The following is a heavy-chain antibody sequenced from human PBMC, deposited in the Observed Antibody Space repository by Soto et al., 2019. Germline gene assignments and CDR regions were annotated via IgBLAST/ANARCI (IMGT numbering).Heavy chain of an antibody. V-gene: IGHV4-4*02. Sequence: SETLSLTCAVSGASISSVRWWSWVRQPPGKGLEWIGEIYHNGITNYNPSLKSRVTISVDKSKSQFSVKLTSVTAADTAVYYCVTWESGGSRMSYYFDFWGQGTLVTVSS. CDR1: GASISSVRW. D-gene: IGHD2-15*01. CDR3: VTWESGGSRMSYYFDF. J-gene: IGHJ4*02. CDR2: IYHNGIT.